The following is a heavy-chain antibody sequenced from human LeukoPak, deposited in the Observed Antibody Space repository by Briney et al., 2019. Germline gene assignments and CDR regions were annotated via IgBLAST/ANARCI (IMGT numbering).Heavy chain of an antibody. D-gene: IGHD2-2*01. V-gene: IGHV1-2*02. J-gene: IGHJ3*02. CDR1: GHTFSGYY. Sequence: ASVKVSCKASGHTFSGYYMHWVRQAPGQGLEWMGWINPDSGGTKYAQNSQGRVTMTRDTSISTAYMELSRVKSDDTAVYYCARGRGRTTSQYNAFDIWGQGTMVTVSP. CDR2: INPDSGGT. CDR3: ARGRGRTTSQYNAFDI.